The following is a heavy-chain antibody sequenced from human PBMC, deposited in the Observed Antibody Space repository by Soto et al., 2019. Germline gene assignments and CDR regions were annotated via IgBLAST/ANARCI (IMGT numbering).Heavy chain of an antibody. CDR1: GFTFSSYG. V-gene: IGHV3-33*01. CDR2: IWYDGSNK. J-gene: IGHJ4*02. D-gene: IGHD3-16*02. Sequence: ESGGGVVQPGRSLRLSCAASGFTFSSYGMHWVRQAPGKGLEWVAVIWYDGSNKYYADSVKGRLTISRDNSKNTLYLQMNSLRAEDTAVYYCARDGVIWLPDYWGQGTLVTVSS. CDR3: ARDGVIWLPDY.